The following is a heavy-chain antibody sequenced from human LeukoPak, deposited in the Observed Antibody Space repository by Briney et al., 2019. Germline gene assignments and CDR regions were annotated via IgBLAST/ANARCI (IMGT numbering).Heavy chain of an antibody. J-gene: IGHJ4*02. CDR1: GYTFTGYY. Sequence: GASVKVSCKASGYTFTGYYMHWVRQAPGQGLEWMGWINPNSGGTDYAQKFQGRVTMTRDTSISTAYMELSRLRSDDTAVYYCARDPDSNYYDSSGYPLDYWGQGTLVTVSS. D-gene: IGHD3-22*01. CDR2: INPNSGGT. CDR3: ARDPDSNYYDSSGYPLDY. V-gene: IGHV1-2*02.